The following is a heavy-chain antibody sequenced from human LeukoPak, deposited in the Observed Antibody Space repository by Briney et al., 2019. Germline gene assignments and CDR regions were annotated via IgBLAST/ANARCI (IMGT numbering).Heavy chain of an antibody. J-gene: IGHJ3*02. CDR3: ARDRSLCGDYGNDAFDI. CDR1: GYTFTSYY. V-gene: IGHV1-46*01. CDR2: INPSGGST. D-gene: IGHD4-17*01. Sequence: GASVKLSCKASGYTFTSYYMHWVRQAPGQGLEWMGIINPSGGSTIYAQTFQGRVTMTRDTSTSTVYMELSSLRSEDTAVYYCARDRSLCGDYGNDAFDIWGQGTMVTVSS.